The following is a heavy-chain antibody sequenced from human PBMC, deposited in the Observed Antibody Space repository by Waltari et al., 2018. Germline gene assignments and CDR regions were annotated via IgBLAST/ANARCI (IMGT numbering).Heavy chain of an antibody. V-gene: IGHV1-69*12. CDR3: ARDRCGGDCDAFDI. CDR1: GGTFSSYA. D-gene: IGHD2-21*01. Sequence: QFQLMQSGSEVTKPVSSVKVSSKASGGTFSSYAISWLRQAPQQGLASMGGVIPIFGTANYAQKFQGRVTITADESTSTAYMELSSLRSEDTAVYYCARDRCGGDCDAFDIWGQGTMVTVSS. CDR2: VIPIFGTA. J-gene: IGHJ3*02.